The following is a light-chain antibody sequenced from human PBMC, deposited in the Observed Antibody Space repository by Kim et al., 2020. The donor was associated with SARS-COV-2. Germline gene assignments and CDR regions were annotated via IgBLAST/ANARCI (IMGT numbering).Light chain of an antibody. CDR1: SIDVVASDG. Sequence: SGATSCTGSSIDVVASDGVSLYQQYPGRAPKLILFEPPKRPSGVPVRFSRSKSGNTASLTVSGLQSEDGAHYYCSSYAGTNDVRFGGGTQLTVL. CDR3: SSYAGTNDVR. J-gene: IGLJ2*01. CDR2: EPP. V-gene: IGLV2-8*01.